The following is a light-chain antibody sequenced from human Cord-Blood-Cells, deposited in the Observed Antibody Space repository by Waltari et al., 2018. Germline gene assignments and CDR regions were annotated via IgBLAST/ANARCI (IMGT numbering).Light chain of an antibody. CDR2: SNN. Sequence: QSVLTQPPSASGTPGQRVTIPCSGSSSNIGSNTVNWYQQLPGTAPKLLIYSNNHRPSGVPDRFSGSKSGTSASLAISGLQSEDEADYYCAAWDDSLNGWVFGGGTKLTVL. V-gene: IGLV1-44*01. CDR1: SSNIGSNT. J-gene: IGLJ3*02. CDR3: AAWDDSLNGWV.